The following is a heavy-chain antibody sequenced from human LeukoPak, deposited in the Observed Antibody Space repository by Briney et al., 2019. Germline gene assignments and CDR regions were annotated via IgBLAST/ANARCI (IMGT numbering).Heavy chain of an antibody. D-gene: IGHD3-9*01. CDR3: ARGWNVLRYFDWSNRGAFDI. CDR2: INHSGST. V-gene: IGHV4-34*01. CDR1: GGSISTNS. J-gene: IGHJ3*02. Sequence: SETLSLTCTVSGGSISTNSWSWIRQPPGKRLEWIGEINHSGSTNYSPSLKSRVTISVDTSKNQFSLKLSSVTAADTAVYYCARGWNVLRYFDWSNRGAFDIWGQGTMVTVSS.